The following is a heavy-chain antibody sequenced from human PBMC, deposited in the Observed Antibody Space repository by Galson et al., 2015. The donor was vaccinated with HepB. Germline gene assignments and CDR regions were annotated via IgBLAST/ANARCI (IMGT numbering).Heavy chain of an antibody. CDR2: IYSGGNT. CDR3: ARGGYDYVWYFDL. Sequence: SLRLSCAASGFTVSSNYMSWVRQAPGKGLEWVSVIYSGGNTYHAESVKGRFTPSRDNSKNTLYLQMNSLRAEDTAIYYCARGGYDYVWYFDLWGRGTLVTVSS. J-gene: IGHJ2*01. CDR1: GFTVSSNY. D-gene: IGHD5-12*01. V-gene: IGHV3-53*01.